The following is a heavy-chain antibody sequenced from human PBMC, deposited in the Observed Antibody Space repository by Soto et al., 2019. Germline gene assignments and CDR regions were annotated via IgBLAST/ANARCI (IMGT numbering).Heavy chain of an antibody. CDR3: ARGGSTMVRGVPDYYYGMDV. Sequence: QVQLQESGPGLVKPSETLSLTCTVSGGSDSSGSYYWSWIRQPPGKGLEWIGYIYYSGSTNYNPSPKSRVTISVDTSNNQFSLKLSSVTAADTAVYYCARGGSTMVRGVPDYYYGMDVWGQGTTVTVSS. CDR1: GGSDSSGSYY. J-gene: IGHJ6*02. D-gene: IGHD3-10*01. CDR2: IYYSGST. V-gene: IGHV4-61*01.